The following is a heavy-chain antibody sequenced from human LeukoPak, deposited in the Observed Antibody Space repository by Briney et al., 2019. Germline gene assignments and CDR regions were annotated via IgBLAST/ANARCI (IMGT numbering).Heavy chain of an antibody. CDR3: AREEGGATATFDY. V-gene: IGHV1-2*02. Sequence: ASVKVSCKASGYTFTGYYMHWVRQAPGQGLEWMGWINPNSGGTNYAQKFQGRVTMTRDTSISTAYMELSRLRSDDTAVYYCAREEGGATATFDYWGQGTLVTVSS. CDR1: GYTFTGYY. J-gene: IGHJ4*02. CDR2: INPNSGGT. D-gene: IGHD1-26*01.